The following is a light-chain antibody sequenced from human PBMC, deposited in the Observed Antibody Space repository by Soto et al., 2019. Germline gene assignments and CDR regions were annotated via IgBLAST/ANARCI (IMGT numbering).Light chain of an antibody. V-gene: IGLV2-14*01. CDR1: SSDVDGYNY. J-gene: IGLJ1*01. Sequence: QSALTQPASVSGSPGQSIAISCTGTSSDVDGYNYVSWYQQHPGKAPKLMIYEVSNRPSGVSNRFSGSKSGNTASVTISGLQAEDEADYYCSSYTSSSPLVFGTGTKLTVL. CDR3: SSYTSSSPLV. CDR2: EVS.